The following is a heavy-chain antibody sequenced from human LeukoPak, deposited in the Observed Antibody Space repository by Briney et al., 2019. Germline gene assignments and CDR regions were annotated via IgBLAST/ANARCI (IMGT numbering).Heavy chain of an antibody. Sequence: GGSLRLSCAASGFTFDDYAMHWVRQAPGKGLEWVSGISWNSGSIGYADSVKGRFTISRDNAKNSLYLQMNSLRAEDTALCYCAKGISSWYYNNWFDPWGQGTLVTVSS. CDR1: GFTFDDYA. J-gene: IGHJ5*02. CDR3: AKGISSWYYNNWFDP. V-gene: IGHV3-9*01. CDR2: ISWNSGSI. D-gene: IGHD6-13*01.